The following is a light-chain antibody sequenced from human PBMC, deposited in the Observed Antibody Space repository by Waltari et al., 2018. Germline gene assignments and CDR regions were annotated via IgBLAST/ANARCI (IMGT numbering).Light chain of an antibody. V-gene: IGKV1-5*01. CDR2: DAS. Sequence: DIQMTQSPSTLSASVGDRVTITCRAIQGIRSWLAWYQQQPGKAPKVLIYDASTLESGVSSRFSGSGSGTEFTLTINGLQPDDFATYYCQHYNNYSFGQGTRVEIK. J-gene: IGKJ1*01. CDR3: QHYNNYS. CDR1: QGIRSW.